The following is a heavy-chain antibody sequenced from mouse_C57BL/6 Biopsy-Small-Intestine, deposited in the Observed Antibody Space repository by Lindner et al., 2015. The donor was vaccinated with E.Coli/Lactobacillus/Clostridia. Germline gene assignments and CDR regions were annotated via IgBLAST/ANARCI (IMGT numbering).Heavy chain of an antibody. Sequence: SVKVSCKASGGTFSISAINWVRQAPGQGLEWMGGIIPIFGTTNYAQKFQGRVTITADESTSTAYMELTSLRSDDTAMYYCARDPRGYSYGGVHDAFDIWGQGTRVTVSS. CDR3: ARDPRGYSYGGVHDAFDI. CDR1: GGTFSISA. J-gene: IGHJ1*01. V-gene: IGHV1-39*01. D-gene: IGHD1-1*02. CDR2: IIPIFGTT.